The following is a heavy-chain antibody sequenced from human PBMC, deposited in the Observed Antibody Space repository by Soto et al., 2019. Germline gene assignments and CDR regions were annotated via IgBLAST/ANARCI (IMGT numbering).Heavy chain of an antibody. D-gene: IGHD2-21*01. CDR2: TYYRSKWYN. J-gene: IGHJ6*02. CDR3: ARVVISRHYGMDV. CDR1: GDSVSSNSAA. Sequence: SQTLSLTCAISGDSVSSNSAAWNWIRPSPSRGLEWLGRTYYRSKWYNDYAVSVKSRITINPDTSKNQFSLQLNSVTPEDTAVYYCARVVISRHYGMDVWGQGTTVTVSS. V-gene: IGHV6-1*01.